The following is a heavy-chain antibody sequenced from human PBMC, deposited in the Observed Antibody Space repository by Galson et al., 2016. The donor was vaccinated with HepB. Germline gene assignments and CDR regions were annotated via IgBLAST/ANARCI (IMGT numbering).Heavy chain of an antibody. V-gene: IGHV4-39*01. CDR3: ARNTSVVFGGRGQKWFDP. CDR1: SGSIISRNDY. D-gene: IGHD3-10*01. Sequence: SETLSLTCTVSSGSIISRNDYWAWIRQTPQKGLEWIASIYYSGSTYYNPSFQSRVIISVDTSKNQFSLKMNSVTATDTALYYCARNTSVVFGGRGQKWFDPWGQGTLVTVSS. CDR2: IYYSGST. J-gene: IGHJ5*02.